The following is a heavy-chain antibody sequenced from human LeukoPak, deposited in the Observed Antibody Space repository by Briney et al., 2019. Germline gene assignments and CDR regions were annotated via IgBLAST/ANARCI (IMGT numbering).Heavy chain of an antibody. D-gene: IGHD1-26*01. J-gene: IGHJ3*02. CDR2: ISYSGNT. CDR3: ARDSYTGSHFEDTFDI. Sequence: SEALSLTCTVSVGSLNNYYWSWIRPPPGEGLEWIGHISYSGNTNYNTSLRSRVTISVDTSNNQFSLRLSSVTAAETAVYYCARDSYTGSHFEDTFDIWGQGTMVTVSS. V-gene: IGHV4-59*01. CDR1: VGSLNNYY.